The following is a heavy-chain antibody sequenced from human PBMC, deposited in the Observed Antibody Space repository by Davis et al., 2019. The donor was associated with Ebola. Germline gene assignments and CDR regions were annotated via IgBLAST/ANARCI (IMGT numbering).Heavy chain of an antibody. CDR2: IYYSGST. CDR3: AGGTVSGWYGYYFDY. Sequence: PSEPLSLTCTVSGGSISSYYWSWIRQPPGKGLEWIGYIYYSGSTNYNPSLKSRVTISVDASKNQFSLKLSSVTAADTAVYYCAGGTVSGWYGYYFDYWGQGTLVTVSS. CDR1: GGSISSYY. D-gene: IGHD6-19*01. V-gene: IGHV4-59*08. J-gene: IGHJ4*02.